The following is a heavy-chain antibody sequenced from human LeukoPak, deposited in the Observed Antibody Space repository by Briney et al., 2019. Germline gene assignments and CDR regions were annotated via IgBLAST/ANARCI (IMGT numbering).Heavy chain of an antibody. Sequence: SETLSLTCTVSGGSLSSHYWSWIRQPPGKRLEWIGYVSYTGRPKYNPSLHSRVTISIDTSKNQFSLKLTSVTSADTAVYSCARLLDNDISGDPDTFDVWGQGTTVIVSS. V-gene: IGHV4-59*11. J-gene: IGHJ3*01. CDR1: GGSLSSHY. CDR2: VSYTGRP. CDR3: ARLLDNDISGDPDTFDV. D-gene: IGHD3-22*01.